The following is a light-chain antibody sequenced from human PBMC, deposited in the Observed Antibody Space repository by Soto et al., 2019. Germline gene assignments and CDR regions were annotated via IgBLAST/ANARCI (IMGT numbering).Light chain of an antibody. V-gene: IGKV1-33*01. J-gene: IGKJ5*01. CDR2: DAS. CDR3: QQYENLPIT. Sequence: IQMTQSPSSLSSSLGDRVTITCRASQSISRYLNWYQQKPGKAPKLLIFDASILETGVPSKFSGSGSGTDGTFTISSLKPEDSTTYYCQQYENLPITFGQGTRLEIK. CDR1: QSISRY.